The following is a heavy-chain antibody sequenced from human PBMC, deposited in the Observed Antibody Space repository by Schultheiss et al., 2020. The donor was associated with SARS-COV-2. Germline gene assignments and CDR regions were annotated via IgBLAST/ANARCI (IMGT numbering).Heavy chain of an antibody. D-gene: IGHD6-19*01. CDR1: GFSLSTSGVG. CDR3: ARTRYSSGWNWFDP. Sequence: SGPTLVKPTQTLTLTCTFSGFSLSTSGVGVGWIRQPPGKALEWFALIYWNDDKRYSPSLKSRLTITKDTSKNQVVLAMTNMDPVDTATYYCARTRYSSGWNWFDPWGQGTLVTVSS. V-gene: IGHV2-5*01. J-gene: IGHJ5*02. CDR2: IYWNDDK.